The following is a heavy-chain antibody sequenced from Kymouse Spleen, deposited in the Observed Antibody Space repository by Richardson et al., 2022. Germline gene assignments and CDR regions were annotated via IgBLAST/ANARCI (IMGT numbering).Heavy chain of an antibody. Sequence: QVQLVQSGAEVKKPGASVKVSCKASGYTFTSYGISWVRQAPGQGLEWMGWISAYNGNTNYAQKLQGRVTMTTDTSTSTAYMELRSLRSDDTAVYYCARDWPRGIAAPYYYYYGMDVWGQGTTVTVSS. CDR1: GYTFTSYG. CDR2: ISAYNGNT. J-gene: IGHJ6*02. V-gene: IGHV1-18*01. D-gene: IGHD6-13*01. CDR3: ARDWPRGIAAPYYYYYGMDV.